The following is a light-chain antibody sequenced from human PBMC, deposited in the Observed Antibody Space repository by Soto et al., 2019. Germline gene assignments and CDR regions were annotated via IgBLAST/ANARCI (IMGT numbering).Light chain of an antibody. CDR2: AAS. V-gene: IGKV1-9*01. CDR1: QGSSSY. CDR3: QQLNSYPLT. Sequence: DIQLTQSPSFLSASVGDRVTITCRASQGSSSYLAWYQQKPGKAPKLLIYAASTLQSGVPSRFSGSGSGTEFTLTISSLQPEEFATYYCQQLNSYPLTFGGGTKVEIK. J-gene: IGKJ4*01.